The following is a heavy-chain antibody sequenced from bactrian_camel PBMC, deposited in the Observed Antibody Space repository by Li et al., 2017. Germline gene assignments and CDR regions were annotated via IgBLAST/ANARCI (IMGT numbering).Heavy chain of an antibody. CDR2: TDSYGST. V-gene: IGHV3S25*01. CDR1: GLSESRVW. Sequence: QLVESGGGSVQTGGSLTLSCVASGLSESRVWMAWFRQAPGKEREGVAATDSYGSTKYADSVKGRFTISQDNAKNTVYLQMNSIKPEDTAMYYCAAKRWECHGFNAGAFRSWGQGTQVTVSS. J-gene: IGHJ6*01. D-gene: IGHD1*01. CDR3: AAKRWECHGFNAGAFRS.